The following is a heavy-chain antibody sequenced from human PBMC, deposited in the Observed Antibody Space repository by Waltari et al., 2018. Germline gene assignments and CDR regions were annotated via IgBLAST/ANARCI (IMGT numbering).Heavy chain of an antibody. CDR1: GFTFSSYS. CDR2: ISSSSSYI. J-gene: IGHJ4*02. Sequence: EVQLVESGGGLVKPGGSLRLSCAASGFTFSSYSMNWVRQAPGKGLEWVSSISSSSSYIYYADAVKGRFTISRDNAKNSLYLQMNSLRAEDTAVYYCARATPLMGATGGPFDYWGQGTQVTVSS. D-gene: IGHD1-26*01. CDR3: ARATPLMGATGGPFDY. V-gene: IGHV3-21*01.